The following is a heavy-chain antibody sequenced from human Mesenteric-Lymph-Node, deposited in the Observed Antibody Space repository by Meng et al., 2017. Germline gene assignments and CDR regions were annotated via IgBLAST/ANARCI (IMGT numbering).Heavy chain of an antibody. V-gene: IGHV3-66*02. CDR1: GLIVSRNQ. Sequence: VGRGDCGWGLGQEVASLRISCEAGGLIVSRNQMNWVRQAPGKGLEWVSVIYSGCITYDADSVKGRYTISRDKSKNTLYLQMNSLRTEDTAVYYCARGNRGLDYWGQGTLVTVSS. CDR3: ARGNRGLDY. CDR2: IYSGCIT. D-gene: IGHD2/OR15-2a*01. J-gene: IGHJ4*02.